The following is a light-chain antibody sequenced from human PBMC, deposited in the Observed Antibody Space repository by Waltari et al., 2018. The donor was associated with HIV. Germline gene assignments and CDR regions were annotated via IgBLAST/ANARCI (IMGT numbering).Light chain of an antibody. J-gene: IGLJ3*02. V-gene: IGLV2-23*02. CDR2: DVS. CDR3: LTYVSDSGTWK. CDR1: NIAVGNYNL. Sequence: QSPLPQPASVSGNPGQSVTITCTGTNIAVGNYNLVSWYQQHPGKAPKLLIYDVSKRPSGVSSRFSGSKSGYWASLTISGLLTEDESYYYCLTYVSDSGTWKFGGGTYLTV.